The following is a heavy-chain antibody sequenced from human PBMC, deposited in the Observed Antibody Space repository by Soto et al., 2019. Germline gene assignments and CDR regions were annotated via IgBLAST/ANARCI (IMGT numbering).Heavy chain of an antibody. V-gene: IGHV3-30-3*01. D-gene: IGHD5-12*01. CDR1: GFTFISYA. CDR2: ISYDGSNK. Sequence: PWGSLRLSCAASGFTFISYAIHWFRHSPFKWLEWVAVISYDGSNKYYADSVKGRFTISRDNSKNTLYLQMNSLRAEDTAVYYCARDLGRDGYNFPDYAFDYWGQGTLVTVSS. J-gene: IGHJ4*02. CDR3: ARDLGRDGYNFPDYAFDY.